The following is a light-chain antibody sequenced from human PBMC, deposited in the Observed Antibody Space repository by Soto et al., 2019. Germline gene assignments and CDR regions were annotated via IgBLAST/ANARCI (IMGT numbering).Light chain of an antibody. J-gene: IGLJ1*01. CDR3: SSYAGSNNPYV. CDR1: SGDIGGYDY. Sequence: QSVVNQPRSASGSPGQSVTISCTGTSGDIGGYDYVSWYQQHPGKAPKLMIYEVTKRPLGVPDRFSGSKSGNTASLTVSGLQAEDEADYYRSSYAGSNNPYVFGTGTKVTVL. CDR2: EVT. V-gene: IGLV2-8*01.